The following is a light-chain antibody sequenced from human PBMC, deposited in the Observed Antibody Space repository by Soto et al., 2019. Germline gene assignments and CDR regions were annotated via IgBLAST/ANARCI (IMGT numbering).Light chain of an antibody. CDR3: LQDYNFPYT. CDR1: QGIKND. V-gene: IGKV1-6*01. CDR2: AAS. J-gene: IGKJ2*01. Sequence: AIQMTQSPSSLSASVGDRVTITCRASQGIKNDLGWYQQRPGKGPKLLIYAASSLQSGVPSRFSGSGLGTDFTLTISSLQPEDFATYYCLQDYNFPYTCGQGTKLEIK.